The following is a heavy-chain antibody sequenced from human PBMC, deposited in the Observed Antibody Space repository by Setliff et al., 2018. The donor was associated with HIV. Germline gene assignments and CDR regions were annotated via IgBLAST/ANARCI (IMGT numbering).Heavy chain of an antibody. V-gene: IGHV3-30*07. CDR2: ISYDGSNK. CDR3: ARSLWGFVRNAAFEI. Sequence: GGSLRFSCAASGFTFSSYAMHWVRQAPGKGLEWVAVISYDGSNKYYADSVKGRFTISRDNSKNTLYLQMNNLRVEDSAVYYCARSLWGFVRNAAFEIWGQGTMVTVSS. D-gene: IGHD3-16*01. J-gene: IGHJ3*02. CDR1: GFTFSSYA.